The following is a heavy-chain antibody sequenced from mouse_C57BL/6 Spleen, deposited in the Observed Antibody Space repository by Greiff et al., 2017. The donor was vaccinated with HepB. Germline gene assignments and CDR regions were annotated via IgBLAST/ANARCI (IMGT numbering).Heavy chain of an antibody. CDR1: GYAFTNYL. J-gene: IGHJ4*01. CDR3: ARWAYYSNYDAMDY. Sequence: QVQLQQSGAELVRPGTSVKVSCKASGYAFTNYLIEWVKQRPGQGLEWIGVINPGSGGTNYNEKFKGKATLTADKSSSTAYMQLSSLTSEDSAVYFCARWAYYSNYDAMDYWGQGTSVTVSS. D-gene: IGHD2-5*01. CDR2: INPGSGGT. V-gene: IGHV1-54*01.